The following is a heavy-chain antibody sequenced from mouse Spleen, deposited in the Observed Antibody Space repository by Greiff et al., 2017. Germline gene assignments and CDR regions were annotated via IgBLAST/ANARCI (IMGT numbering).Heavy chain of an antibody. J-gene: IGHJ1*01. Sequence: EVKLVESGGGLVQPKGSLKLSCAASGFSFNTYAMNWVRQAPGKGLEWVARIRSKSNNYATYYADSVKDRFTISRDDSESMLYLQMNNLKTEDTAMYYCVRQATVVELGYFDVWGAGTTVTVSS. CDR2: IRSKSNNYAT. D-gene: IGHD1-1*01. CDR3: VRQATVVELGYFDV. CDR1: GFSFNTYA. V-gene: IGHV10-1*01.